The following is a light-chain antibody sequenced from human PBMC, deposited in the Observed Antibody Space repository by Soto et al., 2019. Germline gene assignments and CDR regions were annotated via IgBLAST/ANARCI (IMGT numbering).Light chain of an antibody. Sequence: EIVLSQSPGTLSLSPMEIATLSFMASQSISSGYLAWYQQKPGQAPRLLIYGASSRATGIPDRFSGSGSETDFTLTISRLEPEDFAVYYCQRYGTSLTWTFGQGTKVDI. V-gene: IGKV3-20*01. J-gene: IGKJ1*01. CDR2: GAS. CDR3: QRYGTSLTWT. CDR1: QSISSGY.